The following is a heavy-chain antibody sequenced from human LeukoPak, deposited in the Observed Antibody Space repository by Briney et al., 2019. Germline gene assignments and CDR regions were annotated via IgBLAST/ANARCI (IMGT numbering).Heavy chain of an antibody. J-gene: IGHJ4*02. CDR3: ARSYSSSWRGYFDY. Sequence: GGTLRLSCAASGFTFSSYSMNWVRQAPGKGLGWVSYISSSSSTIYYADSVKGRFTISRDNAKNSLYLQMNSLRAEDTAVYYCARSYSSSWRGYFDYWGQGTLVTVSS. D-gene: IGHD6-13*01. V-gene: IGHV3-48*01. CDR2: ISSSSSTI. CDR1: GFTFSSYS.